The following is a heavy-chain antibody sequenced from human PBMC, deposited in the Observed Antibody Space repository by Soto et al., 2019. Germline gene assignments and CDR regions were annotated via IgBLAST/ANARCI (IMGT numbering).Heavy chain of an antibody. Sequence: QVQLVESGGGVVQPGRSLRLSCAASGFTFSSYGMHWVRQAPGKGQEWVAVISYYGSNKYYADSVKERFTISRDNARNRLYLQMNSLSAEDTAVYYCATRYMRYNYDPTGYYGIDVWGKGTTVTVSS. CDR3: ATRYMRYNYDPTGYYGIDV. V-gene: IGHV3-30*03. J-gene: IGHJ6*04. D-gene: IGHD3-22*01. CDR1: GFTFSSYG. CDR2: ISYYGSNK.